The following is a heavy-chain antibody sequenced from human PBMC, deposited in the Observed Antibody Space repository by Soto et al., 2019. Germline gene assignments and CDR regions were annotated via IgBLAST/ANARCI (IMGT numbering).Heavy chain of an antibody. CDR1: GFTFSSYA. Sequence: GGSLRLSCAASGFTFSSYAMSWVRQAPGKGLEWVSAISGSGGSTYYADSVKGRFTISRDNSKNTLYLQMNSLRAEDTAVYYCAKAPIVVVVAPRYYYYMDVWGKGTTVTVSS. D-gene: IGHD2-15*01. V-gene: IGHV3-23*01. J-gene: IGHJ6*03. CDR2: ISGSGGST. CDR3: AKAPIVVVVAPRYYYYMDV.